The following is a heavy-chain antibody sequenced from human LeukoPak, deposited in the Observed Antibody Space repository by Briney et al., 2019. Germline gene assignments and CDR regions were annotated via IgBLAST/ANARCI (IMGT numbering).Heavy chain of an antibody. V-gene: IGHV1-46*01. CDR1: GFTFTNYY. J-gene: IGHJ4*02. CDR2: INPSGSNT. D-gene: IGHD2-8*02. CDR3: AREESGGYFDY. Sequence: ASVKVSCKASGFTFTNYYMHWVRQAPGQGLEWMGLINPSGSNTNYAQKFRGRVTMTRDTSATTVYMELSSLRSEDTAVYYCAREESGGYFDYVGQGTLVTVSS.